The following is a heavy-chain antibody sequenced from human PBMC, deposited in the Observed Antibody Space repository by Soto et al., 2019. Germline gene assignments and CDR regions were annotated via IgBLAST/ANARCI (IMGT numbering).Heavy chain of an antibody. CDR3: ARAIGPTLFDY. Sequence: EVQLVESGGGLVQPGGSLRLSCSASGFTFSSYHMHWVRQGTGKGLEWVSAIGTTGDTYYAGSVKGRFTISRENAKNSLYLQMNSLRAGDTAIYFCARAIGPTLFDYWGQGTLVTVSS. V-gene: IGHV3-13*04. D-gene: IGHD3-22*01. CDR1: GFTFSSYH. CDR2: IGTTGDT. J-gene: IGHJ4*02.